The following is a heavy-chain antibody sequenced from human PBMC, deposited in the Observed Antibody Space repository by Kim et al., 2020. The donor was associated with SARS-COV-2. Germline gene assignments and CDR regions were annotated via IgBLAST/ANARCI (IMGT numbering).Heavy chain of an antibody. J-gene: IGHJ4*02. V-gene: IGHV3-23*01. Sequence: GGSLRLSCAASGFTFSSYAMSWVRQAPGKGLEWVSAISGSGGSTYYADSVKGRFTISRDNSKNTLYLQMNSLRAEDTAVYYCAKESQKYSSSWDSSFDYWGQGTLVTVSS. CDR1: GFTFSSYA. CDR3: AKESQKYSSSWDSSFDY. D-gene: IGHD6-13*01. CDR2: ISGSGGST.